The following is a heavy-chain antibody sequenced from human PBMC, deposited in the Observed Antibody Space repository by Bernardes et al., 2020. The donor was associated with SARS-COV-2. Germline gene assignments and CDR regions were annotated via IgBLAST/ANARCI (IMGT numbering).Heavy chain of an antibody. CDR1: SFTFSDYY. J-gene: IGHJ6*03. Sequence: GGSLRLSCAASSFTFSDYYMTWIRQAPGKGLEWVSYITSTSDYTNYADSVKGRFTVSRDNAKNSLYLQMNSLTAEDTAVYYCARIEGLRGSPIWNYYIDVWGKGTTVTVSS. V-gene: IGHV3-11*03. D-gene: IGHD2-15*01. CDR2: ITSTSDYT. CDR3: ARIEGLRGSPIWNYYIDV.